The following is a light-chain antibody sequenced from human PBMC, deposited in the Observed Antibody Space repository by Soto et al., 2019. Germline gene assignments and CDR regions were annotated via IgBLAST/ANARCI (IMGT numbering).Light chain of an antibody. V-gene: IGKV3-11*01. CDR1: QSVDSN. CDR2: GAS. CDR3: QQRSNWPWT. Sequence: EIVMTQSPATLSVSPGDGATLSCRASQSVDSNLAWYQQKPGQTPRLLIYGASTRPTGIPARFSGSGSGTDFTLTISSLEPEDFAVYYCQQRSNWPWTFGQGTKVDIK. J-gene: IGKJ1*01.